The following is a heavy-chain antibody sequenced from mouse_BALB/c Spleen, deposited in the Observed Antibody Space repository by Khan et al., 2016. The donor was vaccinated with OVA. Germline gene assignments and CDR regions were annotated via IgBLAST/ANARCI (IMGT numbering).Heavy chain of an antibody. Sequence: EVQLVESGPGLVKPSQSLSLTCTVTGYSITSEYTWNWIRQFPGNKLEWMGFISYSGNTRYNPSLKSRISITRDTSKNQFFLQLNSVTSEVTATYYCARKDYYDYDPFPYWGQGTLVTVSA. CDR1: GYSITSEYT. J-gene: IGHJ3*01. D-gene: IGHD2-4*01. CDR3: ARKDYYDYDPFPY. V-gene: IGHV3-2*02. CDR2: ISYSGNT.